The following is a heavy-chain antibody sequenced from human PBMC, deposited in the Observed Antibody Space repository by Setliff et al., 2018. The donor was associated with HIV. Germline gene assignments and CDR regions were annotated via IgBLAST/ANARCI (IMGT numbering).Heavy chain of an antibody. CDR3: ARGVWAKIAVLTGYYNTGDYYYYMDV. J-gene: IGHJ6*03. CDR1: GGSFSGYY. D-gene: IGHD3-9*01. Sequence: SETLSLTCAVYGGSFSGYYWSWIRQPPGKGLEWIGEINHSGSTNYNPSLKSRVTISVDTSKNQFSLKLSSVTAADTAVYCCARGVWAKIAVLTGYYNTGDYYYYMDVWGKGTTVTVSS. V-gene: IGHV4-34*01. CDR2: INHSGST.